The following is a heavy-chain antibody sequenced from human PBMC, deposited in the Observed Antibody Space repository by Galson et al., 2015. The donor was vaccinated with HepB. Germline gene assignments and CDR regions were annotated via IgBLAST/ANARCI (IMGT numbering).Heavy chain of an antibody. CDR1: GDSVSSNSAA. CDR2: TYYRSKWYN. CDR3: AREGAYQPLPDEAFDI. D-gene: IGHD2-2*01. V-gene: IGHV6-1*01. J-gene: IGHJ3*02. Sequence: CAISGDSVSSNSAAWNWIRQSPSRGLEWLGRTYYRSKWYNDYAVSVKSRITINPDTSKNQFSLQLNSVTPEDTAVYYCAREGAYQPLPDEAFDIWGQGTMVTVSS.